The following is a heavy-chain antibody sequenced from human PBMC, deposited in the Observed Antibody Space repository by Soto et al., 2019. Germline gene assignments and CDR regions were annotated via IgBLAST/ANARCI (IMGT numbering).Heavy chain of an antibody. CDR3: ARAPTMVRGVIFADH. J-gene: IGHJ4*02. D-gene: IGHD3-10*01. Sequence: PSETLSLTCSVSGGSISSYYWSWIRQPPGKGLEWIGYVYYSGSNYNPSLRSRVTISLDTSKNQFPLRLTSVTAADTAVYYCARAPTMVRGVIFADHWGQGTLVTVS. CDR2: VYYSGS. CDR1: GGSISSYY. V-gene: IGHV4-59*01.